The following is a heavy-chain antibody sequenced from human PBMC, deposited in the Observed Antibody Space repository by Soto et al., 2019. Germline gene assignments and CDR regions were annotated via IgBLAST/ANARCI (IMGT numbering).Heavy chain of an antibody. CDR1: GFTFSSYS. CDR3: VREGTRGGFLNWFDP. CDR2: ISSSSSYI. J-gene: IGHJ5*02. V-gene: IGHV3-21*01. Sequence: PGGSLRLSCAASGFTFSSYSMNWVRQAPGKGLEWVSSISSSSSYIYYADSVKGRFTISRDNAKNSLYLQMNSLRDEDTAVYYCVREGTRGGFLNWFDPWGQGTLVTVSS. D-gene: IGHD3-10*01.